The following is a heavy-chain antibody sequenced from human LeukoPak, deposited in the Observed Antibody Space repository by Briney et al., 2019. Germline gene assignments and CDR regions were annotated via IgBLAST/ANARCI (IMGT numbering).Heavy chain of an antibody. CDR1: GGTFSSYT. CDR3: ARVAAFVAFDI. V-gene: IGHV1-69*02. CDR2: IIPILGIT. D-gene: IGHD5-12*01. Sequence: GASVKVSCKASGGTFSSYTISWVRQAPGQGLEWMGRIIPILGITNYAQKFQGRVTITADKSTSTAYMELSSLRSEDTAVYYCARVAAFVAFDIWGQGTMVTVSS. J-gene: IGHJ3*02.